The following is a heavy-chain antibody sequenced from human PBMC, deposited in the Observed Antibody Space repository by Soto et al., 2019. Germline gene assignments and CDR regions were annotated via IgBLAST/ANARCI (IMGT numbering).Heavy chain of an antibody. J-gene: IGHJ3*02. Sequence: PGGSLRLSCAASGFTFIHYWMTWVRQAPGKGLEWVANIKQDASENFYVDSVKGRFTISRDNAKNSLYLQMNSLRVEDTAVYYCARDSGPRGYDAFDIWGQGTMVTVSS. CDR3: ARDSGPRGYDAFDI. D-gene: IGHD2-8*02. CDR1: GFTFIHYW. CDR2: IKQDASEN. V-gene: IGHV3-7*04.